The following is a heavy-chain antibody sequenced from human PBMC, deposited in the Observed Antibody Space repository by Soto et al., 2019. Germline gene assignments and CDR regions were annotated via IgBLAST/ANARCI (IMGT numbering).Heavy chain of an antibody. CDR3: VLHPVDIAVAGIYVPYPSSGMDV. CDR2: ISSNGGST. Sequence: PGGSLRLSCSASGFTFSSYAMHWVRQAPGKGLEYVSAISSNGGSTYYADSVKGRFTISRGNSKNTLYLQMSSLRAEDTAVYYCVLHPVDIAVAGIYVPYPSSGMDVWGQGTTVTVSS. D-gene: IGHD6-19*01. CDR1: GFTFSSYA. V-gene: IGHV3-64D*06. J-gene: IGHJ6*02.